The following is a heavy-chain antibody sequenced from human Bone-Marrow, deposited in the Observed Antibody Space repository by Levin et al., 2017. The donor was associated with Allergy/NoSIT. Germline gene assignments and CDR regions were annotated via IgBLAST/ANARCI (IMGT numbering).Heavy chain of an antibody. Sequence: GGSLRLSCAASGFTLSDHYMDWVRQFPRKGLEWVGRIGPKARSSTTEYAASVKGRFTVSRDDSRNSLSLQMNSLKTEDTAVYYCVRGLNSFDKWGQGTMVTVSS. V-gene: IGHV3-72*01. CDR2: IGPKARSSTT. J-gene: IGHJ3*02. CDR3: VRGLNSFDK. CDR1: GFTLSDHY.